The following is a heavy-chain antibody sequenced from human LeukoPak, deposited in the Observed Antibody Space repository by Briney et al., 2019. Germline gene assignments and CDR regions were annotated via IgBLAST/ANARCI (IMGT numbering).Heavy chain of an antibody. V-gene: IGHV1-69*01. CDR2: IVPIFGTA. Sequence: ASVKVSCKASGGTFSSYAISWVRQAPGQGLEWMGGIVPIFGTANYAQKFQGRVTITADESTSTAYMELSSLRSEDTAVYYCAGTTVTTESGFGYWGQGTLVTVSS. CDR3: AGTTVTTESGFGY. J-gene: IGHJ4*02. CDR1: GGTFSSYA. D-gene: IGHD4-17*01.